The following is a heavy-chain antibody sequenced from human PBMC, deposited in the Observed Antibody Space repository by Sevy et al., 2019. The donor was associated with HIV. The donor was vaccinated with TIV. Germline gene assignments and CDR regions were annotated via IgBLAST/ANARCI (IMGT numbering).Heavy chain of an antibody. CDR2: IRSATDGGTT. V-gene: IGHV3-15*07. CDR1: AFTFSNDW. Sequence: GGSLRLSCVASAFTFSNDWMIWVRQAPGKGLEWVGHIRSATDGGTTDYAAPVKGRFTISRHDSKNTVYLEMNSLKIEDTGVYFCATLSGNYWGDWLDPWGQGTLVTVSS. J-gene: IGHJ5*02. CDR3: ATLSGNYWGDWLDP. D-gene: IGHD5-12*01.